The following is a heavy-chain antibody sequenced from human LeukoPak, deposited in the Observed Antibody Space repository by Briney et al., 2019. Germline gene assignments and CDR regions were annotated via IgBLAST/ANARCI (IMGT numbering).Heavy chain of an antibody. CDR1: GFTFSSYA. Sequence: GGSLRLSCAASGFTFSSYAMSWVRQAPGKGLEWVSAISGSGGSTYYADSVKGRFTISGDNSKNTLYLQMNSLRAEDTAVYYCARGGDYVDTAMVHWGQGTLVTVSS. V-gene: IGHV3-23*01. D-gene: IGHD5-18*01. CDR3: ARGGDYVDTAMVH. J-gene: IGHJ4*02. CDR2: ISGSGGST.